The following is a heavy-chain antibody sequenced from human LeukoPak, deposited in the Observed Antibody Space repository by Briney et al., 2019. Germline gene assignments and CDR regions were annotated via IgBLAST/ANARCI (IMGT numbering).Heavy chain of an antibody. CDR3: ARVGYYYDSSGYYLSPFDY. D-gene: IGHD3-22*01. V-gene: IGHV4-38-2*02. CDR1: GYSITSAYY. CDR2: FFLKGST. J-gene: IGHJ4*02. Sequence: SETLSLTCTVSGYSITSAYYWGWIRQPPGKGLEWIGSFFLKGSTYYNPSLKSRVTISVDTSKNQFSLKLSSVTAADTAVYYCARVGYYYDSSGYYLSPFDYWGQGTLVTVSS.